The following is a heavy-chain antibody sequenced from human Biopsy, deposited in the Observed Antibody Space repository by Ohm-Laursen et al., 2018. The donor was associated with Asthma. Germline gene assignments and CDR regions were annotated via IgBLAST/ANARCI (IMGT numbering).Heavy chain of an antibody. CDR3: AREGVAGTHIED. Sequence: GSLRLSCSASGFSFSDYYMTWMRQAPGEGLEWVSSISSSGSTTYPAESVKGRFTISRDNSKNTLSLQMNSLTAEDTAVYYCAREGVAGTHIEDWGQGTLVTVSS. V-gene: IGHV3-11*04. CDR1: GFSFSDYY. CDR2: ISSSGSTT. D-gene: IGHD6-19*01. J-gene: IGHJ4*02.